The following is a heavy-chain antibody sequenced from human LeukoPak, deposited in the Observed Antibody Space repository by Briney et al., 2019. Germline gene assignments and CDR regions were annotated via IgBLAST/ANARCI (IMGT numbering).Heavy chain of an antibody. J-gene: IGHJ3*02. CDR2: ISSSSSYI. Sequence: GGSLTLSCAASGFIFNSYNLNWVRQAPGKGLEWVSSISSSSSYIYYADSMKGRFTISRDNARNSLYLQMNSLRAEDTAMYFCARDSNPYCSGGSCTAFDIWGQGTMVTVSS. D-gene: IGHD2-15*01. V-gene: IGHV3-21*01. CDR3: ARDSNPYCSGGSCTAFDI. CDR1: GFIFNSYN.